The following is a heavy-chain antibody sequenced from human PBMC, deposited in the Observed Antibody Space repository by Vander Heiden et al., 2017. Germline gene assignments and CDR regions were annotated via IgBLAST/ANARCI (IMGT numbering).Heavy chain of an antibody. V-gene: IGHV2-5*01. D-gene: IGHD3-16*01. CDR3: ARSSCDYVSGSSAFDI. CDR2: IYWNDDK. CDR1: GLSLSTSGVG. Sequence: QITLKESGPTLVKPTQTLTLTCTFSGLSLSTSGVGVGWIRQPPVKALEWLALIYWNDDKRHSPSRNSRLTITKDTSKNQGFLTMTNMEPVHPDTYYCARSSCDYVSGSSAFDI. J-gene: IGHJ3*02.